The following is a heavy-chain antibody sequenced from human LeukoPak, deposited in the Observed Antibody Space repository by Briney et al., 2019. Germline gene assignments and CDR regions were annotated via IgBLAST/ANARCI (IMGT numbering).Heavy chain of an antibody. CDR2: IKQDGSEK. J-gene: IGHJ4*02. CDR1: GFTFSSYS. D-gene: IGHD6-19*01. Sequence: GGSLRLSCAASGFTFSSYSMNWVRQAPGKGLEWVANIKQDGSEKYYVDSVKGRFTISRDNAKNSLYLQMNSLRAEDTAVYYCARGSGWYSSNDYWGQGTLVTVSP. CDR3: ARGSGWYSSNDY. V-gene: IGHV3-7*01.